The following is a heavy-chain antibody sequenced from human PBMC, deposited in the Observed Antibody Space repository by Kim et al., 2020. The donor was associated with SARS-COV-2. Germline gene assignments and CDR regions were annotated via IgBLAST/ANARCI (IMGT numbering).Heavy chain of an antibody. CDR1: GGSISSYY. D-gene: IGHD2-15*01. Sequence: SETLSLTCTVSGGSISSYYWSWIRQPPGKGLEWIGYIYYSGSTNYNPSLKSRVTISVDTSKNQFSLKLSSVTAADTAVYYCARHSHGGRFDYWGQGTLVTVSS. CDR3: ARHSHGGRFDY. J-gene: IGHJ4*02. CDR2: IYYSGST. V-gene: IGHV4-59*08.